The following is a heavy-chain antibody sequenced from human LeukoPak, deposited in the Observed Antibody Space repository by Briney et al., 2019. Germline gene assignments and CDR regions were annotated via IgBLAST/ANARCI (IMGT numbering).Heavy chain of an antibody. D-gene: IGHD6-19*01. CDR2: IRYDGSNK. CDR1: GFTFSNYE. Sequence: GGSLRLSCAASGFTFSNYEMNWVRQAPGKGLEWVAFIRYDGSNKYYADSVKGRFTISRDNSKNTLYLHVNSLRPEDTAVYYCAREGPGVAGTSLSPFLRYYYYMDVWGKGTTVTVSS. J-gene: IGHJ6*03. CDR3: AREGPGVAGTSLSPFLRYYYYMDV. V-gene: IGHV3-30*02.